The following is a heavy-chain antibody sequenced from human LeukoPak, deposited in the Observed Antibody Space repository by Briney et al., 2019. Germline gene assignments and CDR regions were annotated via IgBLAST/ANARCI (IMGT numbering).Heavy chain of an antibody. Sequence: ASVKVSCKASGYTFTSYYMHWVRQAPGQGLEWMGIINASDGRTSYAQKFQGRVTMTRDMSTSTVYMELSSPRSEDTAVYYCASGRVAYYDFWSGYRFDYWGQGTLVTVSS. D-gene: IGHD3-3*01. CDR2: INASDGRT. J-gene: IGHJ4*02. V-gene: IGHV1-46*01. CDR3: ASGRVAYYDFWSGYRFDY. CDR1: GYTFTSYY.